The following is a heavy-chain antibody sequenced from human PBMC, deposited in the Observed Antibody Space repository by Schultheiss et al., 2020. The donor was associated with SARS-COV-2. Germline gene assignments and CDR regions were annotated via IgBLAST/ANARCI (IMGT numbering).Heavy chain of an antibody. CDR2: ISSSSSYT. Sequence: GGSLRLSCAASGFTYSSYGMHWVRQAPGKGLEWVSYISSSSSYTNYADSVKGRFTISRDNAKNSLYLQMNSLRAEDTAVYYCARYYYDSSGYSNNWFDPWGQGTLVTVSS. J-gene: IGHJ5*02. CDR1: GFTYSSYG. CDR3: ARYYYDSSGYSNNWFDP. V-gene: IGHV3-21*05. D-gene: IGHD3-22*01.